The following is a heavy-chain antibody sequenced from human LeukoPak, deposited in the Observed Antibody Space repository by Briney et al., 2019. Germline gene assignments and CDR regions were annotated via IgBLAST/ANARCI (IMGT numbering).Heavy chain of an antibody. J-gene: IGHJ1*01. V-gene: IGHV1-2*02. Sequence: ASVKVSCKTSGYRFTAYPLHWVRQAPGQGLEWMGWMNPNSGEASNAQRFQGRVTMTRDTSISAAYMELRSLTSDDTAVYYCARGMDAEAFQNWGQGTLVTVSS. D-gene: IGHD2-2*03. CDR2: MNPNSGEA. CDR1: GYRFTAYP. CDR3: ARGMDAEAFQN.